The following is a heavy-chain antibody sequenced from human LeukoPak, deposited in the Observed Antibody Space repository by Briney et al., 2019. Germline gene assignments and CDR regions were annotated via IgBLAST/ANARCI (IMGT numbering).Heavy chain of an antibody. D-gene: IGHD3-10*01. CDR2: IYYSGTT. J-gene: IGHJ4*02. Sequence: PSETLSLTCSVSGGSVSNGGYYWSWIRQHPGKGLEWIGYIYYSGTTYYNPSLKSRVTISVDTSKNQFSLRLSSVTAADTAVCYCARSCYGSGSRSFDYWGQGTLVTVSS. CDR3: ARSCYGSGSRSFDY. V-gene: IGHV4-31*03. CDR1: GGSVSNGGYY.